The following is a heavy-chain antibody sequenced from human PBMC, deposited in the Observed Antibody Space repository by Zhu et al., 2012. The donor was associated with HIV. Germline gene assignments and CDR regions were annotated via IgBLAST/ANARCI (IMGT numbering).Heavy chain of an antibody. Sequence: EVQLVESGGGLVQPGGSLKLSCAASGFTFSGFAMHWVRQASGKGLEWVGRIRSKANNYATTYGASVKGRFTISRDDSNNTAYLQMNSLKTEDTAVYYCSRWVGGSGSDAFDIWGQGTTVTVSS. CDR2: IRSKANNYAT. J-gene: IGHJ3*02. D-gene: IGHD3-10*01. CDR1: GFTFSGFA. V-gene: IGHV3-73*02. CDR3: SRWVGGSGSDAFDI.